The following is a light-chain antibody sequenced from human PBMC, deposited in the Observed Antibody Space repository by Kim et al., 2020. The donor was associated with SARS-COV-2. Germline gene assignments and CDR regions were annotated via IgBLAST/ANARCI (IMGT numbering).Light chain of an antibody. J-gene: IGLJ3*02. Sequence: SYELTQPPSVSVSPGQTATITCSGDKLGERYACWYQQKPGQSPVLVIYQDNKRPSGIPERFSGSNSGSKATLTISGTQAMDEADYYCQAWDSSTGDWVFG. CDR3: QAWDSSTGDWV. V-gene: IGLV3-1*01. CDR2: QDN. CDR1: KLGERY.